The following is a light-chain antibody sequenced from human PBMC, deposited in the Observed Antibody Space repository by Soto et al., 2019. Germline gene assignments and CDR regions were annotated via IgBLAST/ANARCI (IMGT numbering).Light chain of an antibody. Sequence: EMVMTQSPATLSVSPGERVTLSCRASESVHSNLAWYQQKPGQGPSLLIYYASTRVTGVPDRVSGRGSGTEFTLTISSLQSEDCGVYYCQHYSNWPPTFGPGTKVEIK. CDR1: ESVHSN. CDR2: YAS. V-gene: IGKV3-15*01. CDR3: QHYSNWPPT. J-gene: IGKJ3*01.